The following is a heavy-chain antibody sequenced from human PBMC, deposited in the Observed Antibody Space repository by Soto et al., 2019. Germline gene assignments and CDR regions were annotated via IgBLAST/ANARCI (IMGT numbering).Heavy chain of an antibody. Sequence: SVKVSCKASGGTFSSYTISWVRQAPGQGLEWMGRIIPILGIANYAQKFQGRVTITADKSTSAAYMELSSLRSEDTAVYYCARDLRYNWTGGHWFDPWGQGTLVTVSS. J-gene: IGHJ5*02. CDR2: IIPILGIA. D-gene: IGHD1-20*01. CDR3: ARDLRYNWTGGHWFDP. CDR1: GGTFSSYT. V-gene: IGHV1-69*04.